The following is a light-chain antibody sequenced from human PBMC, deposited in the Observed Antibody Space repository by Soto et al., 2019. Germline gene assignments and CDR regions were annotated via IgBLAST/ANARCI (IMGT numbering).Light chain of an antibody. CDR3: QHYGTSLYT. V-gene: IGKV1-5*01. CDR2: HAS. J-gene: IGKJ2*01. Sequence: IQLTQSPSTLPASVGDRVTPTCRASQSISNWLAWYQQKPGTAPKLLIYHASILETAVPSRFSGNGSGTEFTLTISRLEPEDFAVYYCQHYGTSLYTFGQGTK. CDR1: QSISNW.